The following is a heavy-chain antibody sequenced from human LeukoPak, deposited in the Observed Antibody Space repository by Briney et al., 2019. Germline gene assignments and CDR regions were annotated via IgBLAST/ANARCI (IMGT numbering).Heavy chain of an antibody. CDR3: ARVVAGSVYKNGMDV. V-gene: IGHV3-30*01. CDR1: GFTFSTYV. CDR2: ILFDGSNK. Sequence: PGRSLRLSCAASGFTFSTYVMHWVRQAPGKGLQWVAVILFDGSNKYYADSVKGRFIISRDNSKNTLYLQMNSLTAEDTAVYYCARVVAGSVYKNGMDVWAKGPRSPSP. D-gene: IGHD6-19*01. J-gene: IGHJ6*02.